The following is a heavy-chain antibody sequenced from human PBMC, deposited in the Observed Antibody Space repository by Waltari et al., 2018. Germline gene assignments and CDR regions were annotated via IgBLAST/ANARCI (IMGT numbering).Heavy chain of an antibody. CDR2: MNPNTGKT. J-gene: IGHJ4*02. CDR1: GYTFTSYD. V-gene: IGHV1-8*01. Sequence: QVQLVQSGAEVKKPGASVKVSCKASGYTFTSYDINWVRQATGQGLEWMGWMNPNTGKTGYAQKFQGRGTMTRNTSISTAYMELSSLRSEDTAVYYCASRVYDFWSCYYDYWGQGTLFTVSS. D-gene: IGHD3-3*01. CDR3: ASRVYDFWSCYYDY.